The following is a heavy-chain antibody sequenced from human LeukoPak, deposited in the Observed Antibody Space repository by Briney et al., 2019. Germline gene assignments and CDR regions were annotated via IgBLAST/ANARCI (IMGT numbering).Heavy chain of an antibody. CDR2: ISGSGGST. J-gene: IGHJ4*02. CDR3: AKGLRAFVVIPAAPFDY. V-gene: IGHV3-23*01. D-gene: IGHD2-2*01. CDR1: GFTFSSYA. Sequence: PGGSLRLSCAASGFTFSSYAMSWVRQAPGKGLEWVSTISGSGGSTYYADSVKGRFTISRDNSKNTLYLQMNSLRAEDTAVYYCAKGLRAFVVIPAAPFDYWGQGTLVTVSS.